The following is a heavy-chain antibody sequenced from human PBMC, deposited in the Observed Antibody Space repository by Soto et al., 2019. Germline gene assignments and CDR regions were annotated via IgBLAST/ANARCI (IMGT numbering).Heavy chain of an antibody. CDR3: ARGPPNSI. Sequence: PSETLSLTCAVSGGSISSGGYSWRWIRQPPGKGLEWIGYIYHSGSPYYNPSLKSRVTISVDRSKNQFSLKLSSVTAADTAVYYCARGPPNSIWGQGTLVTVS. CDR1: GGSISSGGYS. CDR2: IYHSGSP. J-gene: IGHJ4*02. V-gene: IGHV4-30-2*01. D-gene: IGHD3-22*01.